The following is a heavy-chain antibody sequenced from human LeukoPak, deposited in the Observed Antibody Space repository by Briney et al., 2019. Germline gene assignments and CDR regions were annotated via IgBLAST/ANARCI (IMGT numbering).Heavy chain of an antibody. CDR2: INHSGST. Sequence: KPSETLSLTCAVYGGSFTGYYGSWIRQPPGNGLEWIGEINHSGSTNYNPSLKSRVTISVDTSKNQFSLKLSSVTAADTAVYYCARGSRYSSSWYVRNWFDPWGQGTLVTVSS. CDR1: GGSFTGYY. V-gene: IGHV4-34*01. J-gene: IGHJ5*02. CDR3: ARGSRYSSSWYVRNWFDP. D-gene: IGHD6-13*01.